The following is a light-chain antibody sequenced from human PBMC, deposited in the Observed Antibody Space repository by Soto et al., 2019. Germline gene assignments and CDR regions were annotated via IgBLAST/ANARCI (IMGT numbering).Light chain of an antibody. CDR3: CSYAGSSTFLYV. CDR2: EGS. Sequence: QSALTQPASVSGSPGQSITISCTGTSSDVGSYNLVSWYQQHPGKAPKLMIYEGSKRPSGVSNRFSGYKSGNTASLTISGLQAEDEADYYCCSYAGSSTFLYVVGTGTKRTVL. CDR1: SSDVGSYNL. V-gene: IGLV2-23*03. J-gene: IGLJ1*01.